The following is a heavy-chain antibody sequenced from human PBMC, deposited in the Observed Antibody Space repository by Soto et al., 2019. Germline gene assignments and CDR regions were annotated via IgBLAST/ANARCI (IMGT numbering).Heavy chain of an antibody. Sequence: EVQLVESGGGLVQPGGSLRLSCAAPGLTFSSNWMSWVRQAPGRGLECVANIKQDGNEKYYVDSVKGRFTISRDNAKNSLYLQMNSLRAEDTAVYYCARVVGAPNWFDPWGQGTLVTVSS. CDR3: ARVVGAPNWFDP. CDR1: GLTFSSNW. J-gene: IGHJ5*02. V-gene: IGHV3-7*04. D-gene: IGHD1-26*01. CDR2: IKQDGNEK.